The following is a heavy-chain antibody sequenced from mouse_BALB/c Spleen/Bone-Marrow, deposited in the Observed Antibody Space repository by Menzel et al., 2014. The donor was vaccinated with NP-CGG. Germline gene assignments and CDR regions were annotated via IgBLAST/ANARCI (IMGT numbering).Heavy chain of an antibody. Sequence: DVKLVESGGGLVQPGGSLKLSCAASGFDFSGFWMGWVRQAPGKGLEWIGEINPNSRTINYTPSLKDRFIISRDNAKNTLYLQMSKVRSEDTALYYCARLGYYGGLAYWGQGTLVSVSA. J-gene: IGHJ3*01. CDR1: GFDFSGFW. CDR2: INPNSRTI. V-gene: IGHV4-1*02. D-gene: IGHD2-3*01. CDR3: ARLGYYGGLAY.